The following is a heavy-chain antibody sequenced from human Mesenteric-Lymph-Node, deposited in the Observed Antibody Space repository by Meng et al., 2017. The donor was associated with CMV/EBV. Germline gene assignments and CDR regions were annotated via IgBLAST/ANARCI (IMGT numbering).Heavy chain of an antibody. CDR3: ATTYYDILTGYDRDY. J-gene: IGHJ4*02. CDR1: GFTFSRSW. V-gene: IGHV3-74*01. D-gene: IGHD3-9*01. Sequence: GGSLRLSCAASGFTFSRSWMHWARQAPGKGLVWVSRINSAANITHYAGSVKGRFAISRDNAKNTLYLQMNSLRVEDTAVYYCATTYYDILTGYDRDYWGQGTLVTVSS. CDR2: INSAANIT.